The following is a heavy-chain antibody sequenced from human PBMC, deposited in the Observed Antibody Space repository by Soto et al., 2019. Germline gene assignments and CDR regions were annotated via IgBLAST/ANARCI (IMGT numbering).Heavy chain of an antibody. V-gene: IGHV3-30*18. J-gene: IGHJ6*02. D-gene: IGHD6-6*01. Sequence: QVQLVESGGGVVQPGRSLRLSCAASGFTFSSYGMHWVRQAPGKGLEWVAVISYDGSNKYYADSVKGRFTISRDNSKNTLYLQMNSLRAEDTAVYYCAKDLAARPDYYYYGMDVWGQGTTVTVS. CDR3: AKDLAARPDYYYYGMDV. CDR1: GFTFSSYG. CDR2: ISYDGSNK.